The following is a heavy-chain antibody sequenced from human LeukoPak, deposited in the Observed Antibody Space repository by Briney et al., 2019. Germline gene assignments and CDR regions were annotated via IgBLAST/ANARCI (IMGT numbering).Heavy chain of an antibody. V-gene: IGHV3-23*01. D-gene: IGHD4-17*01. Sequence: GGSLRLSCAASGFTFSSYAMSWVRQAPGKGLEWVSAISGSGGSTYYADSVKGRFTISRDNSKNTLYLQMNSLRAEDTAVYYCATLSPSGTTVTTSRDYWGQGTLVTVSS. J-gene: IGHJ4*02. CDR2: ISGSGGST. CDR1: GFTFSSYA. CDR3: ATLSPSGTTVTTSRDY.